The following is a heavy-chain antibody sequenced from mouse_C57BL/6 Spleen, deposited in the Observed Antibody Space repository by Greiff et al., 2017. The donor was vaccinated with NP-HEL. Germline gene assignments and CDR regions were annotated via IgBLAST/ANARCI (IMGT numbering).Heavy chain of an antibody. CDR3: ARWGWDYAMDY. J-gene: IGHJ4*01. Sequence: VQLQESGTELVKPGASVKLSCKASGYTFTSYWMHWVKQRPGQGLEWIGNINPSNGGTNYNEKFKSKATLTVDKSSSTAYMQLSSLTSEDSAVYYCARWGWDYAMDYWGQGTSVTVSS. D-gene: IGHD3-3*01. V-gene: IGHV1-53*01. CDR1: GYTFTSYW. CDR2: INPSNGGT.